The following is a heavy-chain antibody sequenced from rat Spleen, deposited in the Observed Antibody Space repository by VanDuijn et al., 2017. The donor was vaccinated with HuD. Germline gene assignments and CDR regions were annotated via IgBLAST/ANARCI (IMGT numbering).Heavy chain of an antibody. D-gene: IGHD1-4*01. V-gene: IGHV2-13*01. J-gene: IGHJ2*01. CDR1: GFSLSSHG. CDR3: VRERVPGFAFYFDY. Sequence: QVQLKESGPGLVQPSQTLSLICTVSGFSLSSHGVIWVRQPPGKGLEWMGVIWGNGETNYTSALKSRLSISRDTSKSQVFLKMNRLQTEDTAIYFCVRERVPGFAFYFDYWGQGVMVTVSS. CDR2: IWGNGET.